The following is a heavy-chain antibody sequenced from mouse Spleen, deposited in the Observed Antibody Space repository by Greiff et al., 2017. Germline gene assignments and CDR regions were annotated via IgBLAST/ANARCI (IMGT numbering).Heavy chain of an antibody. D-gene: IGHD1-1*01. CDR2: IWAGGST. CDR3: AREDTTVVAPGFAY. V-gene: IGHV2-9*02. Sequence: VNVVESGPGLVAPSQSLSITCTVSGFSLTSYGVHWVRQPPGKGLEWLGVIWAGGSTNYNSALMSRLSISKDNSKSQVFLKMNSLQTDDTAMYYCAREDTTVVAPGFAYWGQGTLVTVSA. J-gene: IGHJ3*01. CDR1: GFSLTSYG.